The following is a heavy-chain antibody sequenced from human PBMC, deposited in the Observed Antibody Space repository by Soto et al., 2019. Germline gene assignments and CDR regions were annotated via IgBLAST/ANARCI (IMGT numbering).Heavy chain of an antibody. V-gene: IGHV4-59*01. CDR1: GGSISSYY. CDR2: ICYSRST. Sequence: QVQLQESCPGLVKPSETLSLTCTVSGGSISSYYWSWIRQPPGKGLDWIGYICYSRSTNYNPSLESRLAISVHTSMTQFSLKLSSVAAADTAVYYCARAALVMITFGGANIRRGNAFDIWGQGTMVTVSS. D-gene: IGHD3-16*01. CDR3: ARAALVMITFGGANIRRGNAFDI. J-gene: IGHJ3*02.